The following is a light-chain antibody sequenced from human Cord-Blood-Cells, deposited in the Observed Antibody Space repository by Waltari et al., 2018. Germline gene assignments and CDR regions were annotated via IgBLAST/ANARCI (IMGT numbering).Light chain of an antibody. CDR3: QSADSSGTYVV. CDR2: QDS. J-gene: IGLJ2*01. CDR1: ALHKHY. Sequence: SYELTQPPSVSVSPGQTARITCPGDALHKHYAYWYHQKPGQAPVLVIYQDSERPSGIPERFSGSSSGTTVTLTISGVQAEDEADYYCQSADSSGTYVVFGGGTKLTVL. V-gene: IGLV3-25*02.